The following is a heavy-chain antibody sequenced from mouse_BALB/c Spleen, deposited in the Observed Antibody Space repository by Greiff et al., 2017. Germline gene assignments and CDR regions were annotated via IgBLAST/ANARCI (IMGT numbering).Heavy chain of an antibody. CDR2: ISSGSSTI. V-gene: IGHV5-17*02. D-gene: IGHD4-1*01. CDR1: GFTFSSFG. Sequence: DVKLVESGGGLVKPGGSLKLSCAASGFTFSSFGMHWVRQAPEKGLEWVAYISSGSSTIYYADTVKGRFTISRDNPKNTLFLQMTSLRSEDTAMYYCARSRTGVDYWGQGTTLTVSS. J-gene: IGHJ2*01. CDR3: ARSRTGVDY.